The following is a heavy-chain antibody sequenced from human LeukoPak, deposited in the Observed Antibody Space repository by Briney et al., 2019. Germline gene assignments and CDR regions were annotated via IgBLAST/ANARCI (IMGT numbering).Heavy chain of an antibody. V-gene: IGHV5-51*01. CDR2: IYPTNSDT. Sequence: GESLKISCQRSGYTFAPYWIDWVRQMPGKGLEWMGIIYPTNSDTRYSPSFQGQVTISADKSTSTAYLQWSSLKASDSALYYCARRLSSATSCPNYWGQGTLVTVSS. D-gene: IGHD3-22*01. J-gene: IGHJ4*02. CDR3: ARRLSSATSCPNY. CDR1: GYTFAPYW.